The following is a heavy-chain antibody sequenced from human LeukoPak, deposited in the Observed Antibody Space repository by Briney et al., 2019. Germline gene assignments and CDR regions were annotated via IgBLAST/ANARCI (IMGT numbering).Heavy chain of an antibody. D-gene: IGHD2-2*01. CDR2: ISGTSGST. J-gene: IGHJ4*02. CDR1: GFIVSSNY. Sequence: PGGSLRLSCAASGFIVSSNYMSWVRQAPGKGLEWVSTISGTSGSTYYADSVKGRFTISRDNSKKTLYLQMNSLRAEDTAVYYCANLFTSGPCSGTTCFNHWGQGTLVTVSS. CDR3: ANLFTSGPCSGTTCFNH. V-gene: IGHV3-23*01.